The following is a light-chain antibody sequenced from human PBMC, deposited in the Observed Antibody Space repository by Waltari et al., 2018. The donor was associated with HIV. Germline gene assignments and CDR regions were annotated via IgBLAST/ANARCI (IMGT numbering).Light chain of an antibody. J-gene: IGLJ3*02. V-gene: IGLV2-14*01. CDR3: TSHTLTRILL. CDR1: SLDIGLYDF. Sequence: QSALTQPASMSGSPGQSITIPCTGSSLDIGLYDFLSWYKPLPNTAPQLIIYGVNRRPPGVTSRFSASKSGDVASLTISGLHTEDEADYYCTSHTLTRILLFGGGTRLTVL. CDR2: GVN.